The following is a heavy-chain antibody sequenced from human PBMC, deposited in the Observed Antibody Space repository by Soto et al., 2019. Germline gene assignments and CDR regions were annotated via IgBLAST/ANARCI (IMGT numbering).Heavy chain of an antibody. CDR3: ARDRESVPAADTGMDV. Sequence: QVQLVESGGGVVQPGRSLRLSCAASGFTFSSYAMHWVRQAPGKGLEWVAVISYDGSNKYYADSVKGRFTISRDNSKNTLDLQMNSLRAEDTAVYYCARDRESVPAADTGMDVWGQGTTVTVSS. D-gene: IGHD2-2*01. CDR2: ISYDGSNK. J-gene: IGHJ6*02. V-gene: IGHV3-30-3*01. CDR1: GFTFSSYA.